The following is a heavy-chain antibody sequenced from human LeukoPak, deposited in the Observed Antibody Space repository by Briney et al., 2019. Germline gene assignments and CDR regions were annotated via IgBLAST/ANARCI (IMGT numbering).Heavy chain of an antibody. CDR3: ATGRWNSSSWGDY. CDR2: IIPIFGTA. CDR1: GGTFSSYA. J-gene: IGHJ4*02. Sequence: SVKVSCKASGGTFSSYAISWVRQAPGQGLEWMGGIIPIFGTANYAQKFQGRVTITADESTSTAYMELSSLRTEDTAVYYCATGRWNSSSWGDYWGQGTLVTVSS. D-gene: IGHD6-13*01. V-gene: IGHV1-69*01.